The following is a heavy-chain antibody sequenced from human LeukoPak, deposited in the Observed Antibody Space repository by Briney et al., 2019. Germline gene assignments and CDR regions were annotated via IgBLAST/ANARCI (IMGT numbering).Heavy chain of an antibody. J-gene: IGHJ4*02. Sequence: ASVKVSCKASGYTFTSYYMHWVRQAPGQGLEWMGIINPSGGGTSYAQKFQGRVTMTRDTSTSTVYMELSSLRSEGTAVYYCARDRPPYYYDSSGYIDYWGQGTLVTVSS. D-gene: IGHD3-22*01. CDR1: GYTFTSYY. V-gene: IGHV1-46*01. CDR2: INPSGGGT. CDR3: ARDRPPYYYDSSGYIDY.